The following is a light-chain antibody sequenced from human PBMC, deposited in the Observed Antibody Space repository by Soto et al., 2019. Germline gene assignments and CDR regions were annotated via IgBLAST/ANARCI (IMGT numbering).Light chain of an antibody. CDR1: QSVSSY. CDR3: QHRSTWPLT. Sequence: EIVLTQSPATLSLSPGEGATLSCRASQSVSSYLAWYQQKPGQAPRLLIYDASNRATGIPARFSGSGSGTDFPLTISSLEPEDFAVYYCQHRSTWPLTFGGGTKVEIK. CDR2: DAS. V-gene: IGKV3-11*01. J-gene: IGKJ4*01.